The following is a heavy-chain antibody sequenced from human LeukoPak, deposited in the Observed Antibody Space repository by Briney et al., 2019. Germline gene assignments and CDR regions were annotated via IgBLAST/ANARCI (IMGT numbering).Heavy chain of an antibody. V-gene: IGHV3-15*01. CDR2: IKSKTDGGTT. D-gene: IGHD4-17*01. J-gene: IGHJ4*02. CDR3: TTFPGDYDFPLRF. Sequence: GGSLRLSCAASGFTFSNAWMSWVRQAPGKGLEWVGRIKSKTDGGTTDYAAPVKGRFTISRDDSKNTLYLQMNSLKTEDTAVYYCTTFPGDYDFPLRFWGQGTLVTVSS. CDR1: GFTFSNAW.